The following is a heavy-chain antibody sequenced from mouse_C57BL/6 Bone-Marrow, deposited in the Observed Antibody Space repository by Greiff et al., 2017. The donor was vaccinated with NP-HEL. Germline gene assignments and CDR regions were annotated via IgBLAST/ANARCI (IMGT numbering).Heavy chain of an antibody. CDR1: GFTFSDYG. J-gene: IGHJ3*01. V-gene: IGHV5-15*01. Sequence: EVQGVESGGGLVQPGGSLKLSCAASGFTFSDYGMAWVRQAPRKGPEWVAFISNLAYSIYYADTVTGRFTISREKAKNTLYLEMSSLRSEDTAMYYCASLIYYDYDGGFAYWGQGTLVTVSA. CDR3: ASLIYYDYDGGFAY. D-gene: IGHD2-4*01. CDR2: ISNLAYSI.